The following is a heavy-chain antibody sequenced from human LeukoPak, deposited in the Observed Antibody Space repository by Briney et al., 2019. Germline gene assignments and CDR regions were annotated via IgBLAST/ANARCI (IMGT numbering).Heavy chain of an antibody. CDR3: ARGIHVAVAGSFDY. V-gene: IGHV1-2*02. J-gene: IGHJ4*02. D-gene: IGHD6-19*01. Sequence: ASVKVSFKASGYTFTGYYMHWVRQAPGQGLEWMGWINPNSGGTNYAQKFQGRVAMTRDTSISTAYMELSRLRSDDTAVYYCARGIHVAVAGSFDYWGQGTLVTVSS. CDR2: INPNSGGT. CDR1: GYTFTGYY.